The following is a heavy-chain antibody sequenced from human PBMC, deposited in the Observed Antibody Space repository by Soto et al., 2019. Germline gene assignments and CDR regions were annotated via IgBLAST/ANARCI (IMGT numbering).Heavy chain of an antibody. CDR3: ARGQRFSDWFDP. Sequence: GGSLRLSCAASGFTFSMYWMHWVRQVPGKGPEWVSRINDDGISTNYADSVKGRFTISRDNAKNTLYLQMNALRVEDTAVYYCARGQRFSDWFDPWGQGTLVTVSS. V-gene: IGHV3-74*01. D-gene: IGHD3-3*01. J-gene: IGHJ5*02. CDR2: INDDGIST. CDR1: GFTFSMYW.